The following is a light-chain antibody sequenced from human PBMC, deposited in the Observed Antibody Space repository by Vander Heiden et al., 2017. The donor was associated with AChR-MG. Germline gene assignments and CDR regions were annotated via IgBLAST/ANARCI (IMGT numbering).Light chain of an antibody. J-gene: IGLJ2*01. CDR2: AGS. Sequence: QSALIQPASGSGSPGQSSTISCTGTISDVGSYNLVSWHQQHPGKAPKRRIYAGSKRLSGVSYRFSGSKSGNTASLTISGLQAEDEAGYYCCSYAGSSTHVVFGGGTKLTVL. CDR1: ISDVGSYNL. V-gene: IGLV2-23*01. CDR3: CSYAGSSTHVV.